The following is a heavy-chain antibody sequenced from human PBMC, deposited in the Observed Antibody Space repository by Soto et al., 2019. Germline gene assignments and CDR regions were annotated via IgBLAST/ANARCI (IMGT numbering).Heavy chain of an antibody. CDR3: ARGLDRITMIVVDFGYYYGMDV. D-gene: IGHD3-22*01. V-gene: IGHV1-8*01. Sequence: ASVKVSCKASGYTFTSYDINWVRQATGQGLEWMGWMNPNSGNTGYAQKFQGRVTMTRNTSISTAHMELSSLRSEDTAVYYCARGLDRITMIVVDFGYYYGMDVWGQGTTVTVSS. CDR1: GYTFTSYD. CDR2: MNPNSGNT. J-gene: IGHJ6*02.